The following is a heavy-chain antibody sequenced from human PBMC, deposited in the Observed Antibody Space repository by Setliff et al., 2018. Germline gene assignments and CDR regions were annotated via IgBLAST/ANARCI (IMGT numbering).Heavy chain of an antibody. Sequence: SETLSLTCTVSGGSLSTYYWSWVRQPPGKGLEWIGEIYHDGNDKYTPSVHYSPSLKSRVTISIDKSNNQFSLKLTSMTAADTAVYYCAKGGGRYHSDSWGQGILVTVSS. J-gene: IGHJ4*02. V-gene: IGHV4-59*12. CDR2: IYHDGND. CDR3: AKGGGRYHSDS. CDR1: GGSLSTYY. D-gene: IGHD1-1*01.